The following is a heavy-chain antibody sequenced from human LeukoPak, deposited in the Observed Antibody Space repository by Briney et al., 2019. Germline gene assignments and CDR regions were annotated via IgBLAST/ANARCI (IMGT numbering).Heavy chain of an antibody. CDR3: ARAEMATIEDAFDI. J-gene: IGHJ3*02. V-gene: IGHV4-59*01. CDR2: IYYSGST. CDR1: GGSISSYY. Sequence: SETLSFTCTVSGGSISSYYWSWIRQPPGKGLEWIGYIYYSGSTNYNPSLKSRVTISVDTSKNQFSLKLSSVTAADTAVYYCARAEMATIEDAFDIWGQGTMVTVSS. D-gene: IGHD5-24*01.